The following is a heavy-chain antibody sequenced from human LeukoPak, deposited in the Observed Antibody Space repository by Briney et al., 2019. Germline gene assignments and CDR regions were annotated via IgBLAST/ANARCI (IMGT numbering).Heavy chain of an antibody. CDR1: GFTFSNFA. V-gene: IGHV3-23*01. D-gene: IGHD3-9*01. CDR3: AKYLQPTGSPYALDF. CDR2: ITSFTGNI. Sequence: GGSLRLSCAASGFTFSNFAMGWVRQAPGKGLEWVSSITSFTGNIYYGDSVRARFAISRDNSRNTLYLQMSSLRAEDTALYYCAKYLQPTGSPYALDFWGQGTMVTVSS. J-gene: IGHJ3*01.